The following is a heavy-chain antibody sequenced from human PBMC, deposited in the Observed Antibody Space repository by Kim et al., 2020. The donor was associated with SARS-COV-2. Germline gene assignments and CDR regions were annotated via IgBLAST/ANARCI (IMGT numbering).Heavy chain of an antibody. Sequence: ASVKVSCKVSGYTLTELSMHWVRQAPGKGLEWMGGFDPEDGETIYAQKFQGRVTMTEDTSTDTAYMELSSLRSEDTAVYYCATNRGRVRGAPEDYWGQGTLVTVSS. CDR3: ATNRGRVRGAPEDY. V-gene: IGHV1-24*01. D-gene: IGHD3-10*01. J-gene: IGHJ4*02. CDR2: FDPEDGET. CDR1: GYTLTELS.